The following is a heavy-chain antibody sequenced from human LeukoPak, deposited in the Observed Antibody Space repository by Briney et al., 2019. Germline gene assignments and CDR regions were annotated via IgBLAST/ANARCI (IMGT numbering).Heavy chain of an antibody. CDR2: IHYSGST. CDR3: ARASITYYYYYYMGV. J-gene: IGHJ6*03. D-gene: IGHD1-14*01. Sequence: SSETLSLTCTVSGGSITNYYWTWIRQPPGKGLEWIGYIHYSGSTNYNPSLKSRVTISVDTSKNQFSLKLSSVTAADTAVYYCARASITYYYYYYMGVWGKGTTVTASS. CDR1: GGSITNYY. V-gene: IGHV4-59*01.